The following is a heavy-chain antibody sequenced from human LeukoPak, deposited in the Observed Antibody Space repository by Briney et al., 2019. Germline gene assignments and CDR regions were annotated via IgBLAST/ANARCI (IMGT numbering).Heavy chain of an antibody. CDR1: GGSISSYY. Sequence: SETLSLTCTVSGGSISSYYWSWIRQPPGKGLEWIGYIYYSGSTNYSPSLKSRVTISVDTSKNQFSLKLSSVTAADTAVYYCAREAPLYCSSTSCYTYYYYYMDVWGKGTTVTVSS. CDR3: AREAPLYCSSTSCYTYYYYYMDV. CDR2: IYYSGST. V-gene: IGHV4-59*01. J-gene: IGHJ6*03. D-gene: IGHD2-2*02.